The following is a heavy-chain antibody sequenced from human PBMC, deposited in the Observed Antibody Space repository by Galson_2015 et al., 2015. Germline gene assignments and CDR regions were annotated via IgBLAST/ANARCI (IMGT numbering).Heavy chain of an antibody. CDR1: GYSFTSYW. D-gene: IGHD2-15*01. CDR2: IYPGDSDT. V-gene: IGHV5-51*01. CDR3: ARIRDCSGGSCYSFYFDY. Sequence: QSGAEVKKPGESLKISCKGSGYSFTSYWIGWVRQMPGKGLEWMGIIYPGDSDTRYSPSFQGQVTISADKSISTAYLQWSSLKASDTAMYYCARIRDCSGGSCYSFYFDYWGQGTLVTVSS. J-gene: IGHJ4*02.